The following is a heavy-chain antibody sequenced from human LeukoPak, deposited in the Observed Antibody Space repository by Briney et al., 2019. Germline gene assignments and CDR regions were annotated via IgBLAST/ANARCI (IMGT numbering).Heavy chain of an antibody. J-gene: IGHJ6*02. CDR3: ARRTVSTLPYALDV. Sequence: PGRSLRLSCAASGFTFSSYGMHWVRQAPGKGLEWVAVIWYDGSNKYYADSVKGRFTISRDSAKNSLFLQMNSLRAEDTAVYYCARRTVSTLPYALDVWGQGTTVTVAS. CDR1: GFTFSSYG. CDR2: IWYDGSNK. D-gene: IGHD4-11*01. V-gene: IGHV3-33*01.